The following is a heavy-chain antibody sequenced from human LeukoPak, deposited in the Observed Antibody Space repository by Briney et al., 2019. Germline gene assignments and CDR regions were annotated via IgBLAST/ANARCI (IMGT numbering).Heavy chain of an antibody. D-gene: IGHD3-10*01. Sequence: SVKVSCKASGGTFSSYAISWVRQAPGQGLEWMEGIIPIFGTANYAQKFQGRVTITADKSTSTAYMELSSLRSEDTAVYYCARDLSGVALGYWGQGTLVTVSS. CDR3: ARDLSGVALGY. CDR1: GGTFSSYA. CDR2: IIPIFGTA. J-gene: IGHJ4*02. V-gene: IGHV1-69*06.